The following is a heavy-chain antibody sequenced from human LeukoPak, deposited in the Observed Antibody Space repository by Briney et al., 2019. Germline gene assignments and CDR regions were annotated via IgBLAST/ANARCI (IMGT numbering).Heavy chain of an antibody. V-gene: IGHV4-34*01. Sequence: PSETLSLTCAVYGGSFSGYYWSWIRQPPGKGLEWIGEINHSGSTNYNPSLKSRVTISVDTSKNQFSLKLSSVTAADTAVYYCARVEDRGSYYKYYGMDVWSQGTTVTVSS. CDR1: GGSFSGYY. CDR3: ARVEDRGSYYKYYGMDV. CDR2: INHSGST. J-gene: IGHJ6*02. D-gene: IGHD1-26*01.